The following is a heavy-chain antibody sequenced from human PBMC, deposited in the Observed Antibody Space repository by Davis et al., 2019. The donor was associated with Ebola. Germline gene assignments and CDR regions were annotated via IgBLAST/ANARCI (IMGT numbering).Heavy chain of an antibody. V-gene: IGHV4-31*03. Sequence: PSEPLSLPCTVSGGSISRGGSYWTWIRQHPGKGLEWIGYIYYSGSTYYKPSLKSRVTISLDTSKNQFSLNLYSATAADTAVYYCARDLRYDSSGYDYYFYMDVWGKGTTVTVSS. CDR2: IYYSGST. J-gene: IGHJ6*03. D-gene: IGHD3-22*01. CDR3: ARDLRYDSSGYDYYFYMDV. CDR1: GGSISRGGSY.